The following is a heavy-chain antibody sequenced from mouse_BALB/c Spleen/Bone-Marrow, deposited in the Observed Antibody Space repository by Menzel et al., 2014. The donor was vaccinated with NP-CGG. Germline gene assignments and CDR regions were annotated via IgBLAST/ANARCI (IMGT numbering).Heavy chain of an antibody. CDR2: IHYSGST. Sequence: EVQLQQSGPDLVKPSQSLSLTCTVTGYSITSGYSWHWIRQFPGNTLEWMGYIHYSGSTYYNPSLKSRISITRDTSKNQFFLQSNSVTTEDTATYYCARRGSSSYWYFDVWGAGTTVTVSS. V-gene: IGHV3-1*02. D-gene: IGHD1-1*01. CDR3: ARRGSSSYWYFDV. CDR1: GYSITSGYS. J-gene: IGHJ1*01.